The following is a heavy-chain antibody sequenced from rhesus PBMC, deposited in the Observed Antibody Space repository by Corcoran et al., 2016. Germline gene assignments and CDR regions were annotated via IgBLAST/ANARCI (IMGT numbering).Heavy chain of an antibody. Sequence: QVQLVQSGAEVKKPGASVKLSCKASGYSFTSYSINWVRQAPGQGIEWRGGIDPSNGKTGYAQRFQGRDTRTRDTSTRTVYMELSSLRSEDTAVYYGARDCNYVACDYWGQGVLVTVSS. J-gene: IGHJ4*01. V-gene: IGHV1-200*01. CDR1: GYSFTSYS. D-gene: IGHD1-26*01. CDR2: IDPSNGKT. CDR3: ARDCNYVACDY.